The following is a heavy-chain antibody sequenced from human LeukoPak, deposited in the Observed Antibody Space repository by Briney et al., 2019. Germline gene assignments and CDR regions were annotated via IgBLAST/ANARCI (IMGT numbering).Heavy chain of an antibody. J-gene: IGHJ6*03. CDR2: INHSGST. V-gene: IGHV4-34*01. D-gene: IGHD2-15*01. Sequence: SETLSLTCAVYGGSFSGYCWSWIRQPPGKGLEWIGEINHSGSTNYNPSLKSRVTISVDTSKNQFSLKLSSVTAADTAVYYCARRKLDCSGGSCYSWRYYYYYMDVWGKGTTVTISS. CDR3: ARRKLDCSGGSCYSWRYYYYYMDV. CDR1: GGSFSGYC.